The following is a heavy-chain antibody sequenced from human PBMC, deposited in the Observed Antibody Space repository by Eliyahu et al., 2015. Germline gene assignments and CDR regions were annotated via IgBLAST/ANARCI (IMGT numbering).Heavy chain of an antibody. CDR2: IXHSGST. CDR3: ARGGKVGRWFDP. D-gene: IGHD2-15*01. Sequence: QVQLQESXPXLVKPSETLSLPCTXXGXSXSSGYXWGWIRQPPGKGLEWIGSIXHSGSTYYNPSLKSRVTISVDTSKNQFSLKLSSVTAADTAVYYCARGGKVGRWFDPWGQGTLVTVSS. V-gene: IGHV4-38-2*02. CDR1: GXSXSSGYX. J-gene: IGHJ5*02.